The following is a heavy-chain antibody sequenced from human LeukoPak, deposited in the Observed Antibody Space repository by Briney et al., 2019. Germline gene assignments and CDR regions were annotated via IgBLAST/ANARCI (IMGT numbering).Heavy chain of an antibody. J-gene: IGHJ4*02. CDR2: ILPIFGTA. CDR3: ARSFHSSGWYHDY. V-gene: IGHV1-69*13. D-gene: IGHD6-19*01. Sequence: ASVTVSCTASGGTFSTYAISWVRQAPGQGLEWMGGILPIFGTANYAPEFQGRVTITADESTSTAYMELSSLRSEDTAVYYCARSFHSSGWYHDYWGQGTLVTVSS. CDR1: GGTFSTYA.